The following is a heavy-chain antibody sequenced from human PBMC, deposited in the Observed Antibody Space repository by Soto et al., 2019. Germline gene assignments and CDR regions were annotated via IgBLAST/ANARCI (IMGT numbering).Heavy chain of an antibody. J-gene: IGHJ4*02. D-gene: IGHD2-2*01. Sequence: ASETLSLTCSVSGGSISSYYWSWIRQPPGKGLEWIGYIYYSGTTNYNPSLKSRVTISVDTSKNQFSLKLSSVTAADTAVYYCALYCSSTSCYGQWDYWGQGTLVTVSS. CDR1: GGSISSYY. CDR3: ALYCSSTSCYGQWDY. V-gene: IGHV4-59*01. CDR2: IYYSGTT.